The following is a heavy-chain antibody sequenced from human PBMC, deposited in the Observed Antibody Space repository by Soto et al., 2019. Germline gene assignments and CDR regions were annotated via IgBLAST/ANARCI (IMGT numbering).Heavy chain of an antibody. CDR3: AKDYYDILTGNILFDY. V-gene: IGHV3-30*18. D-gene: IGHD3-9*01. CDR2: ISYDGSNK. J-gene: IGHJ4*02. CDR1: GFTFSSYG. Sequence: GGSLRLSCAASGFTFSSYGMHWVRQAPGKGLEWVAVISYDGSNKYYADSVKGRFTISRDNSKNTLYLQMNSLRAEDTAVYYCAKDYYDILTGNILFDYWGQGTLVTVSS.